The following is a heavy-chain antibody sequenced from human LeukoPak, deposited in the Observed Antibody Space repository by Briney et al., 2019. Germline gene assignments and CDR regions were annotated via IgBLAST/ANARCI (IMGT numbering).Heavy chain of an antibody. CDR3: ARVWRGSGYYPQTPFDY. CDR2: ISYDGSNK. D-gene: IGHD3-22*01. Sequence: GRSLRLSCAASGFTFSSYAMHWVRQAPGKGLEWVAVISYDGSNKYYADSVKGRFTISRDNSKNTLYLQMNSLRAEDTAVYYCARVWRGSGYYPQTPFDYWGQGTLVTVSS. V-gene: IGHV3-30-3*01. CDR1: GFTFSSYA. J-gene: IGHJ4*02.